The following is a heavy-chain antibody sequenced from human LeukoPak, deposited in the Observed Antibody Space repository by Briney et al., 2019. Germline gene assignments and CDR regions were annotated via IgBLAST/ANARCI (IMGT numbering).Heavy chain of an antibody. CDR3: ARSGVPAATNYYGMDV. CDR2: IIPIFGTA. CDR1: GGTFSSYA. Sequence: ASVKVSCKASGGTFSSYAISWVRQAPGQGLEWMGGIIPIFGTANYAQKFQGRVTITADESTSTAYMELSSLRSEDTAVYYCARSGVPAATNYYGMDVGGQGTTVTVSS. D-gene: IGHD2-2*01. V-gene: IGHV1-69*13. J-gene: IGHJ6*02.